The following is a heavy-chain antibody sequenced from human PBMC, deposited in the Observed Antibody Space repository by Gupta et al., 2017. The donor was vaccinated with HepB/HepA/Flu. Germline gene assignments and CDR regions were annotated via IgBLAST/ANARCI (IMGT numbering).Heavy chain of an antibody. CDR2: IYYSGST. CDR3: ARQQWLVGGFDY. D-gene: IGHD6-19*01. Sequence: LQLQESRPALVKPSETLSLTSTVSAGSISSSSYYWGWIRQPPGKGLEWIGSIYYSGSTYYNPSLKSRVTISVDTSKNQCSRKLSSVTDADTAVYYCARQQWLVGGFDYWGQGTLVTVSS. J-gene: IGHJ4*02. CDR1: AGSISSSSYY. V-gene: IGHV4-39*01.